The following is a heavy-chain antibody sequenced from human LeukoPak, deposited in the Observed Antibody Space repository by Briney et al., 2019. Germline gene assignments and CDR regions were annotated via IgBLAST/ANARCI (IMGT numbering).Heavy chain of an antibody. CDR2: IYYSGST. D-gene: IGHD3-22*01. CDR1: GGSISSGGYY. Sequence: SETLSLTCTVSGGSISSGGYYWSWIRQHPGKGLEWIGYIYYSGSTYYNPSLKSRVTISVDTSKNQFSLKLSSVTAADTAVYYCVRGDYYDTSGYFLNYWGQGTLVTVSS. J-gene: IGHJ4*02. CDR3: VRGDYYDTSGYFLNY. V-gene: IGHV4-31*03.